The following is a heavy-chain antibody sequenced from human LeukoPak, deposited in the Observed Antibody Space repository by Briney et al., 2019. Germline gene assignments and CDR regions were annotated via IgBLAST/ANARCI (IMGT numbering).Heavy chain of an antibody. J-gene: IGHJ4*02. Sequence: PSQTLSLTCTVSGGSISSGSYYWSWIRQPAGKGLEWIGRIYTSGSTNYNPSLKSRVTISVDTSKNQFSLKLSSVTAADTAVYYCARDGSIAAHSFDYWGQGTLVTVSS. V-gene: IGHV4-61*02. CDR3: ARDGSIAAHSFDY. CDR1: GGSISSGSYY. D-gene: IGHD6-6*01. CDR2: IYTSGST.